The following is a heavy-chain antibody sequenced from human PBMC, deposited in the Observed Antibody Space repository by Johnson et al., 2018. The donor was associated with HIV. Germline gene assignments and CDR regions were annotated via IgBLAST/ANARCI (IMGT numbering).Heavy chain of an antibody. Sequence: QMLLVESGGGVVQPGRSLRLSCAASGFTFSRYPMHWVRQAPGKGLEWVAIISYDGGSKYYADSVKGRFTVSRDNSKNTLYLQINSLRTEDTAVYYCARLPSGYSRDDLDIWGQGTMVTVSS. CDR1: GFTFSRYP. D-gene: IGHD5-18*01. CDR3: ARLPSGYSRDDLDI. V-gene: IGHV3-30*04. J-gene: IGHJ3*02. CDR2: ISYDGGSK.